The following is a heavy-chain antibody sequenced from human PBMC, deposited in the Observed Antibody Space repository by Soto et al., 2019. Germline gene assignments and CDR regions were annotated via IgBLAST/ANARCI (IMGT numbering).Heavy chain of an antibody. Sequence: QVQLVECGGGVVQPGRSLRLSCAASGFTFSSYAMHWVRQAPGKGLEWVAVISYDGSNKYYADSGKGRFTISRDNSKNTLYLQMNSLRAEDTAVYYCARSRQLASYYYYGMDVWGQGTTVTVSS. CDR3: ARSRQLASYYYYGMDV. D-gene: IGHD6-13*01. CDR2: ISYDGSNK. V-gene: IGHV3-30-3*01. CDR1: GFTFSSYA. J-gene: IGHJ6*02.